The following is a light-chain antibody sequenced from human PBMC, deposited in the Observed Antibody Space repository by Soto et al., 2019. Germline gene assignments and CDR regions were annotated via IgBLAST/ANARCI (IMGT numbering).Light chain of an antibody. CDR1: QSVTSTY. Sequence: EIVLTQSPGTLSLSPGEIATLSCRASQSVTSTYLAWYQQKPGQAPRLLISGASNRATGVPDRFSGNGSGTDFTLTITGLEPADSGVSYCQQFRSSIPHTLGQGTKVDTK. V-gene: IGKV3-20*01. CDR2: GAS. J-gene: IGKJ2*01. CDR3: QQFRSSIPHT.